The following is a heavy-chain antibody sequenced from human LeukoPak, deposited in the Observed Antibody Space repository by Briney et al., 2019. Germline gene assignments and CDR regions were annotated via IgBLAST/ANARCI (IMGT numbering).Heavy chain of an antibody. CDR1: GGSVSSGRDY. D-gene: IGHD1-1*01. J-gene: IGHJ4*02. V-gene: IGHV4-61*01. CDR2: YYYSGST. CDR3: ARKTTGDQGSYFDY. Sequence: SETLSVTCTVSGGSVSSGRDYWSWIRQPPGKGLEWIGYYYYSGSTNYNPSLKTRVTISIDTSKNQFSLKVSSVTAADTAVYYCARKTTGDQGSYFDYWGQGTLVTVSS.